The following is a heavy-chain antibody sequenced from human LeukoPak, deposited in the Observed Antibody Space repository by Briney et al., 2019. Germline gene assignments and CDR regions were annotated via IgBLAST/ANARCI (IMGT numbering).Heavy chain of an antibody. CDR1: GFTFNSYG. D-gene: IGHD3-22*01. CDR3: TKAKGQSWLFSHY. Sequence: GGSLRLSCAASGFTFNSYGMNWVRQAPGKGLEWVAFIQYDGGNKYYADSVKGRFTVSRDNSKSTVYLQMNDLRGEDTAVYYCTKAKGQSWLFSHYWGWGTLVTVSS. V-gene: IGHV3-30*02. J-gene: IGHJ4*02. CDR2: IQYDGGNK.